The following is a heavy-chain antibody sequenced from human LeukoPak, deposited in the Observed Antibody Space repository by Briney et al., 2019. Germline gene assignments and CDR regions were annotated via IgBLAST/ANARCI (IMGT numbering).Heavy chain of an antibody. V-gene: IGHV4-59*01. CDR2: IYYTGST. D-gene: IGHD3-10*01. CDR1: SGFISSYY. CDR3: ARLHHDYGSGTYGGAYNYYMDV. J-gene: IGHJ6*03. Sequence: PSETLSLTCSVSSGFISSYYWTWIRQSPGKGLEWIGYIYYTGSTSYNPSLQSRVTISVDTSKNQFSLRLNSVTAADTAVYYCARLHHDYGSGTYGGAYNYYMDVWGEETTVTVSS.